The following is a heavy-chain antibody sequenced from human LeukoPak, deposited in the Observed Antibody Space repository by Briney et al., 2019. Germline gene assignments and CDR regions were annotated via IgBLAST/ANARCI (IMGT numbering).Heavy chain of an antibody. V-gene: IGHV3-21*01. CDR1: GFTFSSYS. CDR2: IGSSSSYI. J-gene: IGHJ4*02. CDR3: ARDLAVAIDY. Sequence: GGSLRLSCAASGFTFSSYSMNWVRQAPGKGLEWVSSIGSSSSYIYYADSVKGRFTISRDNAKNSLYLQMNSLRAEDTAVYYCARDLAVAIDYWGQGTLVTVSS.